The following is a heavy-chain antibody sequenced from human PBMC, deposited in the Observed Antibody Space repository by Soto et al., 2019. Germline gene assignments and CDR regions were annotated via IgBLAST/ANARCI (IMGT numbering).Heavy chain of an antibody. D-gene: IGHD6-13*01. J-gene: IGHJ4*02. CDR1: GGSFSGYY. Sequence: SETLSLTCAVYGGSFSGYYWSWIRQPPGKGLAWIGEINHSGSTSYNPSLKSRVTISVDTSKNQFSLKLSSVTAADTAVYYCARGRRGAAAGIVFGYWGQGTLVTVSS. V-gene: IGHV4-34*01. CDR2: INHSGST. CDR3: ARGRRGAAAGIVFGY.